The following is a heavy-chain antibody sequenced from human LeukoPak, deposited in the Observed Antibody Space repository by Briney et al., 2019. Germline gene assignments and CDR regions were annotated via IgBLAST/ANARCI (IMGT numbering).Heavy chain of an antibody. Sequence: SETLSLTCAVYGGSFSGYYWSWIRQPPGKGLEWIGEINHSGSTNYNPSLKSRVTISVDTSKNQFSLKLSSVTAADTAVYYCASRGTRSLPVGATSALDYWGQGTLVTVSS. V-gene: IGHV4-34*01. J-gene: IGHJ4*02. CDR2: INHSGST. CDR1: GGSFSGYY. D-gene: IGHD1-26*01. CDR3: ASRGTRSLPVGATSALDY.